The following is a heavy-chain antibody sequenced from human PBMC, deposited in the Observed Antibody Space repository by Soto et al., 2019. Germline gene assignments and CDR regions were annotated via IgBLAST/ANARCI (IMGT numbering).Heavy chain of an antibody. V-gene: IGHV4-39*01. D-gene: IGHD3-10*01. J-gene: IGHJ4*02. CDR1: GGSISSSGYY. CDR3: VRGGRYYMQETYYFDY. CDR2: IYYSGDT. Sequence: QLQLQESGPGLVKPSETLSLTCTVSGGSISSSGYYWGWIRQPPGKGLEWVGSIYYSGDTYFYPSLRSRVTISVNTPKNQFSLKLSSVTAADTAMYYCVRGGRYYMQETYYFDYWGQGTLVTVSS.